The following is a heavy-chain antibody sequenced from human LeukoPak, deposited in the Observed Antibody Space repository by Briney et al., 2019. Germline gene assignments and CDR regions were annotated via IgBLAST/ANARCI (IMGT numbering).Heavy chain of an antibody. CDR1: GGSISSGGYY. Sequence: PSETLSLTCTVSGGSISSGGYYWSWIRQPPGKGLEWIGYISDSGSTYYTPSLKSRVTISVDRSKNQFSLKLSSVTAADTAVYYCAAGYSGYAIDYWGQGTLVTVSS. D-gene: IGHD5-12*01. V-gene: IGHV4-30-2*01. CDR3: AAGYSGYAIDY. J-gene: IGHJ4*02. CDR2: ISDSGST.